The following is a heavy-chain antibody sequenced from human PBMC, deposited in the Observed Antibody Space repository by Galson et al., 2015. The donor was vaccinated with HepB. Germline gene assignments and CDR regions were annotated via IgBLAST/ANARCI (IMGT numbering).Heavy chain of an antibody. CDR2: INPNSGGT. Sequence: SVKVSCKASGYTFTGYYMHWVRQAPGQGLEWMGRINPNSGGTNFAQKFQGRVTMTRDTSISTAYMELSRLRSDDTAVYYCARTSITMVEGLDSWGQGTLVTVSS. V-gene: IGHV1-2*06. CDR1: GYTFTGYY. D-gene: IGHD3-10*01. J-gene: IGHJ5*01. CDR3: ARTSITMVEGLDS.